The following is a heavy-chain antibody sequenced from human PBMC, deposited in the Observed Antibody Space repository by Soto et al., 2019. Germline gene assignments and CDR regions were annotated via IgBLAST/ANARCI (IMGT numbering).Heavy chain of an antibody. Sequence: SVKVSCKASGYTFTNYYIHWLRQAPGQGLEWMGRIIPILGIANYAQKFQGRVTITADKSTSTAYMELSSLRSEDTAVYYCARDPNYYDSSGYYSFGYWGQGTLVTVSS. CDR3: ARDPNYYDSSGYYSFGY. V-gene: IGHV1-69*04. D-gene: IGHD3-22*01. J-gene: IGHJ4*02. CDR1: GYTFTNYY. CDR2: IIPILGIA.